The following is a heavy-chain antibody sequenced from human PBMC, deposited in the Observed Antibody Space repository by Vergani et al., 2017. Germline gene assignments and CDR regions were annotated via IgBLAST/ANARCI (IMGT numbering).Heavy chain of an antibody. CDR1: GGSISSYY. V-gene: IGHV4-4*07. D-gene: IGHD2-2*01. Sequence: QVQLQESGPGLVKPSETLSLTCTVSGGSISSYYWSLIRQPAGKGLEWIGRIYTSGSTNYNPSLKSRVTMSVDTSKNQFSLKLSSVTAADTAVYYCARDTKYCSSTSCTYNWFDPWGQGTLVTVSS. CDR2: IYTSGST. J-gene: IGHJ5*02. CDR3: ARDTKYCSSTSCTYNWFDP.